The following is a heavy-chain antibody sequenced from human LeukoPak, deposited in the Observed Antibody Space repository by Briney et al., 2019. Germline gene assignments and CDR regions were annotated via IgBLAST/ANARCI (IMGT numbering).Heavy chain of an antibody. CDR1: GYTFTSYD. CDR3: ARNSAVPPYYYYYYMDV. D-gene: IGHD6-6*01. Sequence: ASVKVSCKASGYTFTSYDINWVRQATGQGLEWMGWMNPNSGNTGYAQKFQGRVTMTRNTSTSTAYMELSSLRSEDTAVYYCARNSAVPPYYYYYYMDVWGKGTTVTVSS. CDR2: MNPNSGNT. V-gene: IGHV1-8*01. J-gene: IGHJ6*03.